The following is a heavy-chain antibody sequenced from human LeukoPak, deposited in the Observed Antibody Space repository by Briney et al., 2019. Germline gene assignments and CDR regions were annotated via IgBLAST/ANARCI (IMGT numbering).Heavy chain of an antibody. CDR1: GYTFTSYY. Sequence: GASVKVSCKASGYTFTSYYMHWVRQAPGQGLEWMGIINPSGGSTSYAQKFQGRVTMTRDTSISTAYMDLSRLTSDDTAVYYCALLSVSMPDASWGQGTLVTVSS. V-gene: IGHV1-46*01. D-gene: IGHD2/OR15-2a*01. J-gene: IGHJ4*02. CDR3: ALLSVSMPDAS. CDR2: INPSGGST.